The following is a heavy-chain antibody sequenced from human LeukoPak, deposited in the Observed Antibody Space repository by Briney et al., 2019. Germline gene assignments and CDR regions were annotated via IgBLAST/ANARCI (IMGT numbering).Heavy chain of an antibody. CDR3: AKDWTPHNRVYDCLDA. CDR2: IGSGADP. D-gene: IGHD3-16*01. V-gene: IGHV3-23*01. J-gene: IGHJ5*02. Sequence: GGSLRLSCVGSGFAFGVHAMSWVRQAPGKGPEWVATIGSGADPFYAESVKGRFTISRDDPRNTVWLQMNSLRAEDTALYYCAKDWTPHNRVYDCLDAWGQGTQVTVSS. CDR1: GFAFGVHA.